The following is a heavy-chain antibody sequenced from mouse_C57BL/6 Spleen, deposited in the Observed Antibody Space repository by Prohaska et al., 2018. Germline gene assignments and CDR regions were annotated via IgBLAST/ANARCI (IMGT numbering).Heavy chain of an antibody. CDR2: IKPGSGGT. V-gene: IGHV1-54*01. J-gene: IGHJ3*01. CDR1: GYAFTTYL. CDR3: ARATGTWFAY. D-gene: IGHD4-1*01. Sequence: QVQLQQSGAELVRPGTSVTVSCKASGYAFTTYLIEWVKQRTGQGLEWIGVIKPGSGGTNYNEKFKGNATLTADKSSSSAYMQLSSLTSEYSAVYFCARATGTWFAYWGQGTLVTVSA.